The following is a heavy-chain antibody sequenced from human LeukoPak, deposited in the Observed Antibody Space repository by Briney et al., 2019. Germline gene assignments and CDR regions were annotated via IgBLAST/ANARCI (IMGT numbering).Heavy chain of an antibody. J-gene: IGHJ6*04. V-gene: IGHV4-30-4*08. CDR2: IYYSGSA. Sequence: PSQTLSLTCTVSGGSISSGDYYWSWIRQPPGNGLEWIGYIYYSGSAYYNPSLKSRVTISVDTSKNQFSLKLSSVTAADTAVYYCARVLRFLEWSGRMDVWGKGTTVTVSS. CDR3: ARVLRFLEWSGRMDV. CDR1: GGSISSGDYY. D-gene: IGHD3-3*01.